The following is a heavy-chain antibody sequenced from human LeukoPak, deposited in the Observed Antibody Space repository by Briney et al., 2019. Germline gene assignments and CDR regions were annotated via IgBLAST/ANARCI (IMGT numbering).Heavy chain of an antibody. CDR1: EFTVSSNY. Sequence: GGSLRLSCAASEFTVSSNYMSWVRQAPGKGLEWVSVIYSGGSTYYADSVKGRFTISRDNSKNTLYLQMNSLRAEDTAVYYCARFKYSSSWYAPGEYWGQGTLVTVSS. V-gene: IGHV3-53*01. D-gene: IGHD6-13*01. CDR2: IYSGGST. J-gene: IGHJ4*02. CDR3: ARFKYSSSWYAPGEY.